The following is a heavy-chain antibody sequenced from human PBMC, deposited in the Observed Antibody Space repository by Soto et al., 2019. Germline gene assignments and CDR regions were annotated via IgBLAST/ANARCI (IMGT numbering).Heavy chain of an antibody. V-gene: IGHV2-5*02. D-gene: IGHD3-9*01. CDR3: AHKAQILPGYLRYHFDY. CDR2: IYWDDDK. CDR1: GFSLSTSGVG. Sequence: SGPTLGNPTQTLTLTCTFSGFSLSTSGVGVGWIRQPPGKALEWLALIYWDDDKRYSPSLKSRLTITKDTSKNQVILTMTNMDPVDTATYYCAHKAQILPGYLRYHFDYWGQGTLVTV. J-gene: IGHJ4*02.